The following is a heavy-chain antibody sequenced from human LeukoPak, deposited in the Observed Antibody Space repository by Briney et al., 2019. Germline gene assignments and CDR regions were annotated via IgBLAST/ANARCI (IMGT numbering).Heavy chain of an antibody. CDR3: ATHIAADY. CDR2: INTDGSNI. D-gene: IGHD6-13*01. J-gene: IGHJ4*02. V-gene: IGHV3-48*03. CDR1: GFTFSSYE. Sequence: QPGRSLRLSCAGSGFTFSSYEMNWVRQAPGKGLEWVSYINTDGSNIFYADSVKGRFTISRDNAKKSLFLQMNSLRAEDTAVYYCATHIAADYWGQGILVTVSS.